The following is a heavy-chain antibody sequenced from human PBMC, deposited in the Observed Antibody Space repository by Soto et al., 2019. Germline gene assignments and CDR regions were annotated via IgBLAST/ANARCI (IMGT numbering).Heavy chain of an antibody. V-gene: IGHV3-48*01. CDR3: AKPLLGYCSGGSCYYLPFDY. D-gene: IGHD2-15*01. CDR1: GFTFSSYS. Sequence: GGSLRLSCAASGFTFSSYSMNWVRQAPGKGLEWVSYISSSSSTIYYADSVKGRFTISRDNAKNSLYLQMNSLRAEDTAVYYCAKPLLGYCSGGSCYYLPFDYWGQGTLVTVSP. CDR2: ISSSSSTI. J-gene: IGHJ4*02.